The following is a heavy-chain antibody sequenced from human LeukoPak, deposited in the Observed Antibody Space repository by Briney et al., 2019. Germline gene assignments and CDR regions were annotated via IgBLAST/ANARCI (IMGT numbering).Heavy chain of an antibody. J-gene: IGHJ6*03. D-gene: IGHD1-7*01. CDR2: IYYSGST. V-gene: IGHV4-59*01. Sequence: SETLSLTCAVYGGSFSGYYWSWIRQPPGKELEWIGNIYYSGSTNYNPSLKSRVTISGDTSRNHFSLKLSSVTAADMAVYYCARAPRTHYYYYMDVWGKGTTVTVSS. CDR3: ARAPRTHYYYYMDV. CDR1: GGSFSGYY.